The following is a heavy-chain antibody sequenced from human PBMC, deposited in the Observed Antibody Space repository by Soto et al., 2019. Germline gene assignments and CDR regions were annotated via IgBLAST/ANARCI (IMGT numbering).Heavy chain of an antibody. CDR1: GFTFSNAW. CDR2: IKSKTDGGTT. D-gene: IGHD3-22*01. V-gene: IGHV3-15*01. CDR3: TTETSYYDSSGYYYYYYGMDV. J-gene: IGHJ6*02. Sequence: WGSLRLSCAASGFTFSNAWMSWVRQAPGKGLEWVGRIKSKTDGGTTDYAAPVKGRFTISRDDSKNTLYLQMNSLKTEDTAVYYCTTETSYYDSSGYYYYYYGMDVWGQGTTVTVSS.